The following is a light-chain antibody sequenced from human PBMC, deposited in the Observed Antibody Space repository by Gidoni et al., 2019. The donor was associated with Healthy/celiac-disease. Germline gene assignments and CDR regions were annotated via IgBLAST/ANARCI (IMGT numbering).Light chain of an antibody. V-gene: IGKV1-9*01. CDR2: AAS. J-gene: IGKJ2*01. CDR1: QGISSY. CDR3: QQLNSYPYT. Sequence: DIQLTQSPSFLSASVGDRVTITCRASQGISSYLAGYQQKPGKSPKLLIYAASTLQSGGPSRFSGSGSGTEFTLTISSLQPEDFATYYCQQLNSYPYTFGQGTKLEIK.